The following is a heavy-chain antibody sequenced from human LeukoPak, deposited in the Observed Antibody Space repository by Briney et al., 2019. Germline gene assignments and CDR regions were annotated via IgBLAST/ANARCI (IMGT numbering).Heavy chain of an antibody. CDR1: GLTFSSYS. CDR3: ASLIPPSIAAAGSFDY. V-gene: IGHV3-21*01. Sequence: GSLRASCAASGLTFSSYSMNWVRQAPGKGLEWVSSISSSSSYIYYADSVKGRFTISRDNAKNSLHLHMNSLRAEDTAVYYCASLIPPSIAAAGSFDYWGQGTLVTVSS. D-gene: IGHD6-13*01. CDR2: ISSSSSYI. J-gene: IGHJ4*02.